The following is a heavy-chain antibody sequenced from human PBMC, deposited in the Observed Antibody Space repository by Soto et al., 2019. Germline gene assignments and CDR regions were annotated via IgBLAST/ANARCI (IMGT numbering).Heavy chain of an antibody. J-gene: IGHJ4*02. CDR1: GFTFSNSW. V-gene: IGHV3-7*04. D-gene: IGHD5-18*01. CDR2: IDEDGSEK. CDR3: ARDRGYNCYDY. Sequence: GGSLRLSCAASGFTFSNSWMTWVRQAPGKGLEWVANIDEDGSEKNIVDSVKGRFTTFRDNAKSSLYLQMNSLRVEDTAMYYCARDRGYNCYDYWGQGTVVTVSS.